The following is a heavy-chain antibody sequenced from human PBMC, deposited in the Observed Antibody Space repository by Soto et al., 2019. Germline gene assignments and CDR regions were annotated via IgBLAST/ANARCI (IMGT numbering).Heavy chain of an antibody. J-gene: IGHJ5*02. CDR1: GGSVNGYY. CDR3: ATRITVFGLLIPPFDP. CDR2: INHTGGT. Sequence: LSLTCAVYGGSVNGYYWNWIRQPPGKGLEWIGEINHTGGTHYNPSLRSRVTMSVDTSKNQFSLRLSSVTAADTAIYYCATRITVFGLLIPPFDPWGQGTLVTVSS. D-gene: IGHD3-3*01. V-gene: IGHV4-34*01.